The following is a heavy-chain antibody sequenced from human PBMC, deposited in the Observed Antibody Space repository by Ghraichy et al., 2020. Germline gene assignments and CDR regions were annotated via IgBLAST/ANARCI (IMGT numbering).Heavy chain of an antibody. CDR3: AKRPAVGSYYYMDV. Sequence: GGSLRLSCAASEFTFSSYAMSWVRQAPGKGLEWVSALSVSGVSTYYADSVNGRFTICRDNAKNTLFLQMSSLIAEETAIYYCAKRPAVGSYYYMDVWGKGTTVTVPS. J-gene: IGHJ6*03. V-gene: IGHV3-23*01. D-gene: IGHD3-10*01. CDR2: LSVSGVST. CDR1: EFTFSSYA.